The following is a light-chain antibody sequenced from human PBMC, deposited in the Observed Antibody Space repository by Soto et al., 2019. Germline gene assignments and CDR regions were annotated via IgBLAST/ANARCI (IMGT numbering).Light chain of an antibody. CDR2: DVI. CDR3: SSYTTDNTVV. V-gene: IGLV2-14*03. J-gene: IGLJ3*02. Sequence: QSALTQPASVSGSPGQSITISCTGTSSDVGAYNYVSWYQQHPGKAPKLKIYDVIDRPSGVSNRFSGSKSGNTVSLTISGLQAEDEADYYCSSYTTDNTVVFGGGTKLTVL. CDR1: SSDVGAYNY.